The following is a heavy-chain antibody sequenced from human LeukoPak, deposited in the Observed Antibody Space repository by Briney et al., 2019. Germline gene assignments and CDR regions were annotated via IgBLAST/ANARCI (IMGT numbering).Heavy chain of an antibody. Sequence: GGSLRLSCAVSGFTFSSYGMHWVRQAPGKGLEWVAGISYDGNNEYYADSVKGRFIISRDNSKNTLYLKMNSLRPEDTAVYYCANGRGVGAPEFDYWGQGTLVTVSS. CDR3: ANGRGVGAPEFDY. J-gene: IGHJ4*02. CDR1: GFTFSSYG. V-gene: IGHV3-30*18. CDR2: ISYDGNNE. D-gene: IGHD1-26*01.